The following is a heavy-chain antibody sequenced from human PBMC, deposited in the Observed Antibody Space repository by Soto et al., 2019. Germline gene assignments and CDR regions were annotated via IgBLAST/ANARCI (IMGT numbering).Heavy chain of an antibody. CDR1: GDSINSGGYY. CDR3: ASSGGGDYYEF. D-gene: IGHD3-10*01. J-gene: IGHJ4*02. V-gene: IGHV4-31*03. CDR2: IYYSGST. Sequence: QVQLQESGPGLVKPSQTLSLTCTVSGDSINSGGYYWSWIRQHPGKGLEWIGYIYYSGSTYYNPSPKGRVTIPVDTSKNQFSLKLSYVTAADTAVYYCASSGGGDYYEFWGQGTLVTVSS.